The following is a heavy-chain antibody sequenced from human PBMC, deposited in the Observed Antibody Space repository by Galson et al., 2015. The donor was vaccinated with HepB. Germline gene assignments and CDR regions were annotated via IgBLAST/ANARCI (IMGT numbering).Heavy chain of an antibody. Sequence: SLRLSCAASGFTFSTYAMSWVRQAPGKGLEWVSGISGIDGSTYYADSVKGRFTISRDNSKNTLFLQMNSLRADDTAVYYCARQWSIVYWGQGTLVPGSS. J-gene: IGHJ4*02. D-gene: IGHD6-19*01. CDR3: ARQWSIVY. V-gene: IGHV3-23*01. CDR2: ISGIDGST. CDR1: GFTFSTYA.